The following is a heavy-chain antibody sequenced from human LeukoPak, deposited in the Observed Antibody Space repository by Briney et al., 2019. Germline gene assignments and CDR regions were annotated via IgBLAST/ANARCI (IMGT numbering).Heavy chain of an antibody. CDR2: INHSGSA. Sequence: SETLSLTCAVSGGSFSGYYWAWIRQPPGKGLEWIGEINHSGSANYNPPLKSRVTISLDTSKNQFSLKLSSVTAADTAVYYCARGQGTVTTHWGQGTLVTVSS. V-gene: IGHV4-34*01. CDR1: GGSFSGYY. J-gene: IGHJ4*02. CDR3: ARGQGTVTTH. D-gene: IGHD4-17*01.